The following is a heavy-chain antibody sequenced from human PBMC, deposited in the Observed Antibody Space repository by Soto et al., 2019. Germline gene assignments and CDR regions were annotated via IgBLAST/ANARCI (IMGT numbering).Heavy chain of an antibody. V-gene: IGHV3-11*01. J-gene: IGHJ3*02. CDR2: ISSSGSTI. CDR1: GFTFSDYY. CDR3: ASCGYYYDSSGYSIDAFDI. Sequence: GGSLRLSXAASGFTFSDYYMSWIRQAPGKGLEWVSYISSSGSTIYYADSVKGRFTISRDNAKNSLYLQMNSLRAEDTAVHYCASCGYYYDSSGYSIDAFDIWGQGTMVTVSS. D-gene: IGHD3-22*01.